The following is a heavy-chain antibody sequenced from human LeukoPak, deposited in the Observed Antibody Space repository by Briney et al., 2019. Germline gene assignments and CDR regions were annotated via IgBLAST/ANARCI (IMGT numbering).Heavy chain of an antibody. D-gene: IGHD6-6*01. CDR3: AKSTRVVPNFDY. CDR1: GGTFSSYA. Sequence: SVKVSCKASGGTFSSYAISWVRQAPGQGREWMGGIIPIFGTANYAQKFQGRVTITTDESTSTAYMELSSLRSEDTAVYYCAKSTRVVPNFDYWGQGTLVTVSS. J-gene: IGHJ4*02. V-gene: IGHV1-69*05. CDR2: IIPIFGTA.